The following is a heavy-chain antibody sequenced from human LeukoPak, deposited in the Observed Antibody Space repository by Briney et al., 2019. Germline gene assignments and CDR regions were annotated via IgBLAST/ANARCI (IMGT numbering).Heavy chain of an antibody. CDR3: AKLDCSSTSCTLPDY. CDR1: GFTFSSYA. V-gene: IGHV3-23*01. D-gene: IGHD2-2*01. Sequence: GSLRLSCAASGFTFSSYAMSWVRQAPGKGLEWVSAISGSGGSTYHADSVKGRFTISRDNSKNTLYLQMNSLRAEDTAVYYCAKLDCSSTSCTLPDYWGQGTLVTVSS. CDR2: ISGSGGST. J-gene: IGHJ4*02.